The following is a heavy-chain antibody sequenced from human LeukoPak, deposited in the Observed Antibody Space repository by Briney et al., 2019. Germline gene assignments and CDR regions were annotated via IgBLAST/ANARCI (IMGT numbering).Heavy chain of an antibody. CDR2: IYYSGST. CDR1: GGSFSGYY. Sequence: PSETLSLTCAVSGGSFSGYYWSLIRQPPGKGLEWTGYIYYSGSTNYNPSLKSRVTISVDTSKNQFSLKLSSVTAADTAIYYCARAVSGRFDYWGQGTLVTVSS. J-gene: IGHJ4*02. CDR3: ARAVSGRFDY. V-gene: IGHV4-59*08. D-gene: IGHD6-19*01.